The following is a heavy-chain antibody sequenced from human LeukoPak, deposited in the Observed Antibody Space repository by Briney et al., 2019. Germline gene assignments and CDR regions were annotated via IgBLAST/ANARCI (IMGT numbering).Heavy chain of an antibody. V-gene: IGHV1-2*02. CDR2: INPNSGGT. CDR1: GYTFTGYY. J-gene: IGHJ4*02. Sequence: ASVKVSCKASGYTFTGYYMHWVRQAPGQGLEWMGWINPNSGGTSYAPNFQGRVTMTRDTSISTAYMELSSLRSDDTAVYYCARGRDITMIVDYWGQGTLVTVSS. CDR3: ARGRDITMIVDY. D-gene: IGHD3-22*01.